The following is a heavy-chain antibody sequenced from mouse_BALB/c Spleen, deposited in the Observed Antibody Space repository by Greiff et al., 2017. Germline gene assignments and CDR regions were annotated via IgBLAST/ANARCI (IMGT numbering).Heavy chain of an antibody. CDR3: ARYYYGSRGFAY. V-gene: IGHV2-9*02. Sequence: VMLVESGPGLVAPSQSLSITCTVSGFSLTSYGVHWVSQPPGQGLEWLGVIWAGGSTNYNSALMSRLSISKDNSKSQVFLKMNSLQTDDTAMYYCARYYYGSRGFAYWGQGTLVTVSA. J-gene: IGHJ3*01. CDR1: GFSLTSYG. CDR2: IWAGGST. D-gene: IGHD1-1*01.